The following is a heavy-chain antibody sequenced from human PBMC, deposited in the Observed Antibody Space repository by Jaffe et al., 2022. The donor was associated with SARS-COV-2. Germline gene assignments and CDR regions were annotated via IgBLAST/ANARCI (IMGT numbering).Heavy chain of an antibody. V-gene: IGHV4-4*02. CDR1: GGSISSSNW. Sequence: QVQLQESGPGLVKPSGTLSLTCAVSGGSISSSNWWSWVRQPPGKGLEWIGEIYHSGSTNYNPSLKSRVTISVDKSKNQFSLKLSSVTAADTAVYYCARARLVGRGNSIVVVPAAHYGMDVWGQGTTVTVSS. D-gene: IGHD2-2*01. CDR2: IYHSGST. J-gene: IGHJ6*02. CDR3: ARARLVGRGNSIVVVPAAHYGMDV.